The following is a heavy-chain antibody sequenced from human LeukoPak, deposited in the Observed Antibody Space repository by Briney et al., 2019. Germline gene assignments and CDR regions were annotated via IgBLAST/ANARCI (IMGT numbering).Heavy chain of an antibody. J-gene: IGHJ6*02. CDR1: GYTFTGYY. V-gene: IGHV1-2*02. CDR3: ACSVPEDTVVTGAGYYYGMDV. D-gene: IGHD4-23*01. Sequence: ASVKLSCKASGYTFTGYYMNWVRQAPGQGLEWMGWINPNSGGTNYAQKFKGRVTMTRDTSISTAYMELSRLRSDDTAVYYCACSVPEDTVVTGAGYYYGMDVWGQGTTVPVSS. CDR2: INPNSGGT.